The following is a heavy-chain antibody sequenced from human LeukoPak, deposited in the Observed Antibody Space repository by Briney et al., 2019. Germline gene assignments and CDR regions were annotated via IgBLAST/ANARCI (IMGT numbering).Heavy chain of an antibody. Sequence: ASVKVSCKASGYTFTDYYMHWVRQAPGQGFEWMGWINPNDGDTYYGQKFQGRVTMTRDTSISTAHMEVSRLRSDDTAVYYCARANFLYCSSTSCLFDYWGQGTLVTVSS. D-gene: IGHD2-2*01. CDR1: GYTFTDYY. CDR3: ARANFLYCSSTSCLFDY. J-gene: IGHJ4*02. V-gene: IGHV1-2*02. CDR2: INPNDGDT.